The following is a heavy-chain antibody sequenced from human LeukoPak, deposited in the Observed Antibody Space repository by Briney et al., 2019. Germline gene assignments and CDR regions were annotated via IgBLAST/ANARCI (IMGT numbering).Heavy chain of an antibody. D-gene: IGHD6-13*01. V-gene: IGHV4-39*07. Sequence: PSETLSLTCTVSGGSISSSSSYWGWIRQPPGKGLEWIGNIYYSGNSFYNPSLKSRVTISVDTSKNQFSLKLSSVTAADTAVYYCARDGAAGDIDYWGQGTLVTVSS. CDR2: IYYSGNS. CDR3: ARDGAAGDIDY. CDR1: GGSISSSSSY. J-gene: IGHJ4*02.